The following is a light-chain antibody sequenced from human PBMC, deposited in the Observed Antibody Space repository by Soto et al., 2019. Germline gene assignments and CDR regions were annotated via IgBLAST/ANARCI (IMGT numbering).Light chain of an antibody. CDR1: KSLSNND. CDR3: QQYGSSGT. J-gene: IGKJ1*01. CDR2: GAS. Sequence: EIVMTQSPATLSVSPGESSTLSCRANKSLSNNDLAWYQQKHGQAPRLLIYGASHRATGIPDRFSGSGSGTDFTLTISRLEHEDFAVYYCQQYGSSGTFGQGTKVDI. V-gene: IGKV3-20*01.